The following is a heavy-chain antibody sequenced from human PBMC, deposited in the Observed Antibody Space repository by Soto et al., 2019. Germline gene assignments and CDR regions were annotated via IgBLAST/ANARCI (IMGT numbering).Heavy chain of an antibody. CDR1: GFTFSNAW. CDR2: IKSKSDGGTT. D-gene: IGHD3-3*01. J-gene: IGHJ4*02. V-gene: IGHV3-15*01. CDR3: TTEHAVFGAVIVPFDY. Sequence: GGSLRLSCAASGFTFSNAWMSWVRQAPGKGLEWVGRIKSKSDGGTTDYAAPVKGRVAISRDDSSNTLYLQMNSLKTEDTAVYYCTTEHAVFGAVIVPFDYWGQGTLVTVSS.